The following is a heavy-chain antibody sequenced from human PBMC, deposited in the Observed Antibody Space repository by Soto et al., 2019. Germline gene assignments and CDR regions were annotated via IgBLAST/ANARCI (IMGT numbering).Heavy chain of an antibody. CDR3: ATVAVAGTVDY. Sequence: GTLRLSCAASGFTFSSYSMNWVRQAPGKGLEWVSSISSSSSYIYYADSVKGRFTISRDSAKNSLYLQMNSLRAEDTAVYYCATVAVAGTVDYWGQGTRVTVSS. CDR2: ISSSSSYI. J-gene: IGHJ4*02. CDR1: GFTFSSYS. D-gene: IGHD6-19*01. V-gene: IGHV3-21*01.